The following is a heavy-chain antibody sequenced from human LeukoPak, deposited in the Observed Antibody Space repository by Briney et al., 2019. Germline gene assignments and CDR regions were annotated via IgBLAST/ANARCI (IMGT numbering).Heavy chain of an antibody. CDR3: ARADIIVVAGATPVGSGFEY. V-gene: IGHV1-18*01. Sequence: WTSLKVSCKTSGYTFTTYGISWLRQAPGQGLEWMGWISAHKGDTEYAQKFQGRVTMTRDTSTSTAYMELQSLTSDDTAVYYCARADIIVVAGATPVGSGFEYWGQGALITVS. D-gene: IGHD2-15*01. CDR2: ISAHKGDT. CDR1: GYTFTTYG. J-gene: IGHJ4*02.